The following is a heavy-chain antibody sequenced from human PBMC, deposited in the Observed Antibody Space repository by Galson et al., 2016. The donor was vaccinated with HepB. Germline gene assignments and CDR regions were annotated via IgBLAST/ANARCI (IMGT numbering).Heavy chain of an antibody. D-gene: IGHD4-17*01. CDR2: FDPEDGET. J-gene: IGHJ5*02. V-gene: IGHV1-24*01. CDR3: AAAPLGTGYGESWFDP. CDR1: GYALSELA. Sequence: SVKVSCKVSGYALSELAMHWVRQAPGKGLEWMGGFDPEDGETVYPQKFQGRVTMSEDTSTDTAYMELSSLRSEDTAVYYCAAAPLGTGYGESWFDPWGQGTLVTVSS.